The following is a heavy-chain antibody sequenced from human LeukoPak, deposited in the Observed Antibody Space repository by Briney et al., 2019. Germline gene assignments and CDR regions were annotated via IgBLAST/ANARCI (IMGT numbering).Heavy chain of an antibody. V-gene: IGHV1-24*01. CDR1: GYTLTELS. Sequence: ASVKVSCKVSGYTLTELSMHWVRQAPGKGLEWMGGFDPEDGETIYAQKFQGRVTMTEDTSTDTAYMELSSLRSEDTAVYYCATMGVSGGYYLDFDYWGQGTLVTVSS. J-gene: IGHJ4*02. CDR3: ATMGVSGGYYLDFDY. CDR2: FDPEDGET. D-gene: IGHD1-26*01.